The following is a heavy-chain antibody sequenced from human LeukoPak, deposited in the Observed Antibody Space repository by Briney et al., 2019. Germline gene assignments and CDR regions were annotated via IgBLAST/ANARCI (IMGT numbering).Heavy chain of an antibody. CDR2: ISAYNGNT. CDR3: ARYYDSSGYKPTFDY. V-gene: IGHV1-18*01. CDR1: GYTFTSYG. D-gene: IGHD3-22*01. J-gene: IGHJ4*02. Sequence: APVKVSSKASGYTFTSYGISWVRQAPGQGLEWMGWISAYNGNTNYAQKLQGRVTMTTDTSTSTAYMELRSLRSDDTAVYYCARYYDSSGYKPTFDYWGQGTLVTVSS.